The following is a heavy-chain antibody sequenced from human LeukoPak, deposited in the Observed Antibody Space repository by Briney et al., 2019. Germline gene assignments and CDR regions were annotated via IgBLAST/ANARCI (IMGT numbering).Heavy chain of an antibody. Sequence: GGSLRLSCAASGFTFSSYSMNWVRQAPGKGLEWVSSISSSSSYIYYADSVKGRFTISRDNAKNSLYLQMNSLRAEDTAVYYCARDHGGPDMGYSSGGSCDGNDAFDIWGQGTMVTVSS. J-gene: IGHJ3*02. CDR3: ARDHGGPDMGYSSGGSCDGNDAFDI. V-gene: IGHV3-21*01. D-gene: IGHD2-15*01. CDR2: ISSSSSYI. CDR1: GFTFSSYS.